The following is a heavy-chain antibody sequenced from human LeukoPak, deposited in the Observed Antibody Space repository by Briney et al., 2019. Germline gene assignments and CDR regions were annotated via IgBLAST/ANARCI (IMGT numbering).Heavy chain of an antibody. CDR1: GGSFSGHY. V-gene: IGHV4-34*01. D-gene: IGHD3-10*01. CDR3: ARESLQGYCYGSGSLNRPFDY. Sequence: PSETLSPTCAVYGGSFSGHYWSWIRQPPGKGLEWIGEINHSGSTNYNPSLKSRVTISVDTSKNQFSLKLSSVAAADTAVYYCARESLQGYCYGSGSLNRPFDYWGQGTLVTVSS. CDR2: INHSGST. J-gene: IGHJ4*02.